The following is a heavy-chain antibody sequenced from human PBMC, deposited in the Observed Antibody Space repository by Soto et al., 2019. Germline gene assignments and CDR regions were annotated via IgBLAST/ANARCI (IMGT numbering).Heavy chain of an antibody. CDR2: IKPDGSGK. V-gene: IGHV3-7*01. J-gene: IGHJ4*02. Sequence: GGSLRLSCAGSGFPFSGSWMSWVRQAPGGGLEWVAGIKPDGSGKWYVDSVKGRFTISRDNAKNSLFLQMNSLTTEDMAVYYCARDRGWYTFDYWGQGTLVTVSS. CDR3: ARDRGWYTFDY. CDR1: GFPFSGSW. D-gene: IGHD6-19*01.